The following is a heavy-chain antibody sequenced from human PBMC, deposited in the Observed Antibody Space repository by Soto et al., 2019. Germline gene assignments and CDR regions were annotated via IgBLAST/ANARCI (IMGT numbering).Heavy chain of an antibody. CDR2: IIPIFGTA. J-gene: IGHJ4*02. CDR1: GGTFSSYA. V-gene: IGHV1-69*13. D-gene: IGHD3-22*01. CDR3: ARSTGPYYDSSGSYYFDY. Sequence: SVKVSCKASGGTFSSYAISWVRQAPGQGLEWMGGIIPIFGTANYAQKFQGRVTITADESTSTAYMELSSLRSEDTAVYYCARSTGPYYDSSGSYYFDYWGQGTLVTVSS.